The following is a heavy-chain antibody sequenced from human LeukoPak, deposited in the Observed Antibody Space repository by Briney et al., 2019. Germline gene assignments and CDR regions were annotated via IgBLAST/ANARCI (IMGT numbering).Heavy chain of an antibody. J-gene: IGHJ4*02. CDR3: AKGLWDANSGIEV. CDR1: GFTFSNYA. D-gene: IGHD1-26*01. Sequence: GGSLRLSCAASGFTFSNYAVTWVRQAPGKGLEWVPTITGSGFSTYYADSVKGRFTLSRDSSKYTLYLQMNSLRAEDTALYYCAKGLWDANSGIEVWGQGTLVTVSS. V-gene: IGHV3-23*01. CDR2: ITGSGFST.